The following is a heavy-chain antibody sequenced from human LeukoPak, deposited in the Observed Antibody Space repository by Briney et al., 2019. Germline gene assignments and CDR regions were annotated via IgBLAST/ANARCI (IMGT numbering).Heavy chain of an antibody. CDR2: INHSGST. D-gene: IGHD3-16*01. CDR3: ARHGPPRAGWGRKYYYMDV. V-gene: IGHV4-34*01. Sequence: SETLSLTCAIYGGSFSGYYWSWIRQPPGKGLEWIGEINHSGSTNYNPSLKSRVTISVDTSKNQFSLKLSSVTAADTAVYYCARHGPPRAGWGRKYYYMDVWGKGTTVTVSS. J-gene: IGHJ6*03. CDR1: GGSFSGYY.